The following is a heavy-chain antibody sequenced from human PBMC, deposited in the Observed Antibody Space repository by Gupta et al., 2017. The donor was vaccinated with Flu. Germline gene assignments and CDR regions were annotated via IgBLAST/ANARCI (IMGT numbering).Heavy chain of an antibody. CDR2: ISASGVRT. D-gene: IGHD6-19*01. CDR1: GFMFSSFG. V-gene: IGHV3-23*01. J-gene: IGHJ4*02. Sequence: EVQVLESGGDLVQPGGSLRLSCAVSGFMFSSFGMSWVRQAPGKGLEWVSGISASGVRTDYRDSVKGRFIISRDNNKNILHLQMNSLRVEDTAVYYCVREGQWPNSNFDYWGQGTLVTVSS. CDR3: VREGQWPNSNFDY.